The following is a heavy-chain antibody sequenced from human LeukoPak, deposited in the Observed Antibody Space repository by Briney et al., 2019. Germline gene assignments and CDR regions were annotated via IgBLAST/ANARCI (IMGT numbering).Heavy chain of an antibody. D-gene: IGHD3-22*01. J-gene: IGHJ4*02. V-gene: IGHV4-39*01. CDR1: GDSISSSSYS. CDR2: IYYSGST. Sequence: PSETLSLTCTVSGDSISSSSYSWGWIRQPPGKGLEWIGSIYYSGSTYYNPSLKSRVTISVDTSKNQFSLKLSSVTAADTAAYYCARHPMYYYDSSGYILPYYFDYWGQGTLVTVSS. CDR3: ARHPMYYYDSSGYILPYYFDY.